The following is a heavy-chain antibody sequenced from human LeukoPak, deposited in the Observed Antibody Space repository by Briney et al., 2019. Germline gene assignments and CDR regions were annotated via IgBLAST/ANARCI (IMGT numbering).Heavy chain of an antibody. V-gene: IGHV4-34*01. J-gene: IGHJ4*02. Sequence: SETLSLTCAVYGGSFSGYYWSWIRQPPGKGLEWVGEINHSGSTNYNPSLKSRVTISVDTSKNQISLKMNSVTAADTAVYYCARGPCSTTSCYVDSWGQGTLVTVSS. CDR3: ARGPCSTTSCYVDS. CDR2: INHSGST. CDR1: GGSFSGYY. D-gene: IGHD2-2*01.